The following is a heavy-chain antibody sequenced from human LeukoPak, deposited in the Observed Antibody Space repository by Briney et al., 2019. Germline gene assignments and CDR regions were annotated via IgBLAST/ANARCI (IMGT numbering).Heavy chain of an antibody. CDR3: ARDRTVTKRGVYFDY. CDR1: GFTFSSYW. CDR2: INSDGSST. Sequence: GGSLRLSCAASGFTFSSYWMHWVRQAPGKGLVWVSRINSDGSSTSYADSVKGRFTISRDNAKNTLYPQMNSLRSEDTAVYYCARDRTVTKRGVYFDYWGQGTLVTVSS. V-gene: IGHV3-74*01. D-gene: IGHD4-17*01. J-gene: IGHJ4*02.